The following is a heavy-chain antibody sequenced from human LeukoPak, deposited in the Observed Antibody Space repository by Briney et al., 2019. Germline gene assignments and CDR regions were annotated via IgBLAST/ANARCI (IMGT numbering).Heavy chain of an antibody. CDR3: ATEGSAGDFDY. D-gene: IGHD1-26*01. V-gene: IGHV3-48*03. J-gene: IGHJ4*02. Sequence: PGGSLRLPCAASGFTFSSYEMNWVRQAPGKGLEWVSYISSSGSTIYYADSVKGRFTISRDNAKNSLYLQMNSLRAEDTAVYYCATEGSAGDFDYWGQGTLVTVSS. CDR2: ISSSGSTI. CDR1: GFTFSSYE.